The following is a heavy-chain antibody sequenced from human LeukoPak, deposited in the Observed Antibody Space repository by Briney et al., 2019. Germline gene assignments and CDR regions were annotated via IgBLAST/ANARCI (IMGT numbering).Heavy chain of an antibody. Sequence: ASVKVSCKASGYTFTSYGISWVRQAPGQGLEWMGWINPNSGGTNYAQKFQGRVTMTRDTSISTAYMELSRLRSDDTAVYYCASMVVRGVVYYYYGMDVWGQGTTVTVSS. D-gene: IGHD3-10*01. CDR3: ASMVVRGVVYYYYGMDV. CDR1: GYTFTSYG. V-gene: IGHV1-2*02. CDR2: INPNSGGT. J-gene: IGHJ6*02.